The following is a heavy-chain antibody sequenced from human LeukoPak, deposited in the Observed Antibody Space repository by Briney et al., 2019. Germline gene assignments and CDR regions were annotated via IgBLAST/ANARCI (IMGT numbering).Heavy chain of an antibody. D-gene: IGHD2-15*01. J-gene: IGHJ4*02. CDR2: IGSGGVGT. V-gene: IGHV3-23*01. Sequence: GGSLRLSCAASGFTFSTYAMSWVRQAPGKGLDCVSGIGSGGVGTYYADSVKGRFTISRDNSKNMLYLQMNSLRAEDTAAYYCARSRCSGGSCYSRGYFDFWGQGALVTVSS. CDR3: ARSRCSGGSCYSRGYFDF. CDR1: GFTFSTYA.